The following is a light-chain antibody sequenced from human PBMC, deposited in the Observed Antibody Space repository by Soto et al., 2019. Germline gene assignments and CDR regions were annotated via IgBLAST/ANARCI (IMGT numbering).Light chain of an antibody. CDR2: GAS. CDR1: QTVRSSY. Sequence: EIVLTQSPGTLPLSPGERATLSCRASQTVRSSYLAWYQQKPGQAPRLLIYGASIRATGIPDRFSGSGSGTDFTLTISRLEPEDFAVYYCQQYGSSPLTFGGGTKVDSK. CDR3: QQYGSSPLT. V-gene: IGKV3-20*01. J-gene: IGKJ4*01.